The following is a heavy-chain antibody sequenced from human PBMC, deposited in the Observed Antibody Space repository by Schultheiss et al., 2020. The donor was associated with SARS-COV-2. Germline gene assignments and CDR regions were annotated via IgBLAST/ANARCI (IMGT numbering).Heavy chain of an antibody. Sequence: SETLSLTCAVSGYSISSGYYWGWIRQPPGKGLEWIGYIYYSGSTNYNPSLKSRVTISVDTSKNQFSLKLSSVTAADTAVYYCARDRYSGYEGGYYYYYYGMDVWGQGTTVTVSS. J-gene: IGHJ6*02. D-gene: IGHD5-12*01. CDR2: IYYSGST. V-gene: IGHV4-61*01. CDR1: GYSISSGYY. CDR3: ARDRYSGYEGGYYYYYYGMDV.